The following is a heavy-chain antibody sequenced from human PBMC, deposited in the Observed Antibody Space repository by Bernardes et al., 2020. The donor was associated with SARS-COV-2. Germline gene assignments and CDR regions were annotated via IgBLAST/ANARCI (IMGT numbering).Heavy chain of an antibody. J-gene: IGHJ4*02. D-gene: IGHD3-9*01. CDR3: VKRRAIFELWAGNFDS. CDR1: GFGFNHYG. CDR2: ISYEGSKK. V-gene: IGHV3-30*18. Sequence: GVSLRLSCAASGFGFNHYGMHWVRQAPGKGLEWVAAISYEGSKKHYLDSLKGRFTISKDNSKNTLYLQMNSLRDEDTAVYYCVKRRAIFELWAGNFDSWGQGTLVTVSS.